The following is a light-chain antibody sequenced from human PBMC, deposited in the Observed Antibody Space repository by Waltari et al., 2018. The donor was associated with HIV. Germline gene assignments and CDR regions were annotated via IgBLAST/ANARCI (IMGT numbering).Light chain of an antibody. V-gene: IGLV2-23*02. CDR1: SSDVGSYNL. CDR2: EVS. Sequence: QSALTQPASVSGSPGQSITISCTGTSSDVGSYNLVSWYQQHPGKAPKLMIYEVSKRPSGVSNRFAGSKSGNTASLTISGLQGEDEADYYCCSYAGSTFYVFGTGTKVTVL. CDR3: CSYAGSTFYV. J-gene: IGLJ1*01.